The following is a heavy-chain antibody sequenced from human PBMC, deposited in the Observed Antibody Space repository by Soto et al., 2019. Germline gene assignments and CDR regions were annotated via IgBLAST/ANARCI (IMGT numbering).Heavy chain of an antibody. D-gene: IGHD1-26*01. Sequence: GGSLRLSCAASGFTFSDHYMDWVRQAPGKGLAWVGRSRNKANSYTTEYAASVKGRFTISRDDSENSLYLQMNSLKTEDTAVYYCARAPGNYYTFDYWGQGDLVTVSS. CDR3: ARAPGNYYTFDY. V-gene: IGHV3-72*01. J-gene: IGHJ4*02. CDR1: GFTFSDHY. CDR2: SRNKANSYTT.